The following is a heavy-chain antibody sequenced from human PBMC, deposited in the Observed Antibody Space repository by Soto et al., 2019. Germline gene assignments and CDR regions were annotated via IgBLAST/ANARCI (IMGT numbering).Heavy chain of an antibody. V-gene: IGHV3-74*01. CDR2: IYNDGTYS. J-gene: IGHJ3*01. D-gene: IGHD1-26*01. Sequence: PGGSLRLSCAASGFIFKMYWMHWVRQSPGKGLVWISRIYNDGTYSDYADSVRGRFTISRDNAKNSLYLQMSSLRAEDSAVYYCARRASRWGQGTMVTV. CDR1: GFIFKMYW. CDR3: ARRASR.